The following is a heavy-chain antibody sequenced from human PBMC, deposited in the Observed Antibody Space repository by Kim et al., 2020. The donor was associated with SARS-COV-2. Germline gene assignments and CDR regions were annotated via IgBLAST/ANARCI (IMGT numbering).Heavy chain of an antibody. CDR3: ARVNYYDSSGRGNAFDI. Sequence: GGSLRLSCAASGFTFSSYAMHWVRQAPGKGLEYVSAISSNGGSKYYANSVKGRFTISRDNSKNTLYLQMDSLRAEDMAVYYCARVNYYDSSGRGNAFDIWGQGTMVTVSS. CDR1: GFTFSSYA. CDR2: ISSNGGSK. V-gene: IGHV3-64*01. D-gene: IGHD3-22*01. J-gene: IGHJ3*02.